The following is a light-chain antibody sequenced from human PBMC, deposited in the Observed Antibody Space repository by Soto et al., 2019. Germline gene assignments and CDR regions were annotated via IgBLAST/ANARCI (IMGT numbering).Light chain of an antibody. CDR2: GAS. J-gene: IGKJ1*01. V-gene: IGKV3-15*01. CDR1: QSVSSN. CDR3: QQYNDWPSWT. Sequence: EIVTTQSPATLSVSPGERATLSCRASQSVSSNLVWYQQKPGQAPRLLIYGASTRATGIPARFSGSGSGTEFTLTISSLQSEDFAVYYCQQYNDWPSWTFGQGTKVEIK.